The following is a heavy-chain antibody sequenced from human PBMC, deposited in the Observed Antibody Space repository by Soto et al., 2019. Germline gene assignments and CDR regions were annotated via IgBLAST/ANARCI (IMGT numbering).Heavy chain of an antibody. CDR2: ISPIGVST. D-gene: IGHD3-9*01. Sequence: PGGSLWRSCLASGFTFSTYDVHWVRQAPGKGLEFVAGISPIGVSTYYADSVKGRSTISRDNSKNTLYLQMSSLRPDDTAVYYCVKLTDYWGQGTLVTVSS. CDR3: VKLTDY. V-gene: IGHV3-64D*06. CDR1: GFTFSTYD. J-gene: IGHJ4*02.